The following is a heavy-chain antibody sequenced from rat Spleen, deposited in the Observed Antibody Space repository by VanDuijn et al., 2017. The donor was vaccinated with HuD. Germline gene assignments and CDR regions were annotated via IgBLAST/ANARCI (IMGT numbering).Heavy chain of an antibody. V-gene: IGHV2S12*01. Sequence: QVQLKESGPGLVQPSQTLSLTCTVSGFSLTSYHVSWVRQPPGKGLEWIAAISSGGGTYYSSALKSRLSISRDTSKSQVFLKMNSLQPDDTGTYYCARQRGSAYYLDYWGQGVMVTVSS. CDR3: ARQRGSAYYLDY. CDR2: ISSGGGT. D-gene: IGHD1-11*01. CDR1: GFSLTSYH. J-gene: IGHJ2*01.